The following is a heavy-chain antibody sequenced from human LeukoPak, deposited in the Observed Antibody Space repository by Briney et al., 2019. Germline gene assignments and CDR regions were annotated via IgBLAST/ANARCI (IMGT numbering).Heavy chain of an antibody. V-gene: IGHV3-30*04. CDR3: VRGAPSYSGTRTPTFDY. J-gene: IGHJ4*02. CDR1: GFTFSIYA. CDR2: ISYDATNK. D-gene: IGHD1-1*01. Sequence: GGSLRLSCEASGFTFSIYAMHWVRQAPGKGLEWVVGISYDATNKYYAGSVSVRFIIYSYSSKNTLFLQMNRLTPEGTAVYYCVRGAPSYSGTRTPTFDYWGQGTLVTVSS.